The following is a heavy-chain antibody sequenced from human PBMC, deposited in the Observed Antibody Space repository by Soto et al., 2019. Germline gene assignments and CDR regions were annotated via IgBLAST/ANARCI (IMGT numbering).Heavy chain of an antibody. D-gene: IGHD1-20*01. CDR2: IIPIFGTA. Sequence: ASVKVSCKASGGTFSSYAISWVRQAPGQGLEWMGGIIPIFGTANYAQKFQGRVTITADESTSTAYMELSSLRSEDTAVYYCARSRRYNWNGYYYGMDVWGQGTTVTVSS. CDR3: ARSRRYNWNGYYYGMDV. J-gene: IGHJ6*02. CDR1: GGTFSSYA. V-gene: IGHV1-69*13.